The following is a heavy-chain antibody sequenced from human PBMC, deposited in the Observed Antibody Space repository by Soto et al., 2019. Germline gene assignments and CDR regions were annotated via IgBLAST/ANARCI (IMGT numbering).Heavy chain of an antibody. CDR1: GFTFNTHD. CDR2: LTANLDRT. CDR3: AKGSWLDS. V-gene: IGHV3-23*01. J-gene: IGHJ5*01. Sequence: GGSLRLSCVASGFTFNTHDMTWVRQAPGKGPECVATLTANLDRTSYADSVKGRFTISRDNSENTLYLQLNSLTADDTAVYYCAKGSWLDSWGQGTLVTVSS.